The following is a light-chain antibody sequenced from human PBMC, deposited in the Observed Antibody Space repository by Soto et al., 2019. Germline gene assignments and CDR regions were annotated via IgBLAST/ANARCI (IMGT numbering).Light chain of an antibody. J-gene: IGLJ1*01. Sequence: QSVLPQPPSASGTPGQGVTISCSGSSSNIGSETVNWYQQVPGTAPKLLIYGNNQRPSGVPDRFSGSKSGTSASLAISGLQSEDEADYYCAVWDDSLNGYVFATGTKVTVL. V-gene: IGLV1-44*01. CDR1: SSNIGSET. CDR2: GNN. CDR3: AVWDDSLNGYV.